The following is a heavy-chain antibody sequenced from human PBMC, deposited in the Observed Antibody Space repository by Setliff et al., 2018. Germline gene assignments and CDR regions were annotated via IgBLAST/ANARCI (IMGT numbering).Heavy chain of an antibody. V-gene: IGHV3-33*03. CDR1: GFTFSYYG. CDR2: LWANGNNK. J-gene: IGHJ4*02. D-gene: IGHD3-10*01. Sequence: GGSLRLSCAASGFTFSYYGIHWVRQAPGKGLEWVAGLWANGNNKYYADSGKGRFTISRDNRKNLLFLQMDSLRGEDTALSYCALGYYSQYRSYFDDWGPGTQVTVSS. CDR3: ALGYYSQYRSYFDD.